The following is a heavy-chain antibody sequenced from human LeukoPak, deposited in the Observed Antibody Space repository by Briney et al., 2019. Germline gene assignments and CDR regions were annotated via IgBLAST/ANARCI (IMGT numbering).Heavy chain of an antibody. J-gene: IGHJ3*02. CDR2: ISTSGHYT. V-gene: IGHV3-23*01. CDR1: GFTFSSYA. D-gene: IGHD3-10*01. CDR3: AKVRGSGGYWKTDAFDI. Sequence: PGGSLRLSCAASGFTFSSYAMSWVRQAPGKGLEWVSGISTSGHYTHFADSVKGRFTISRDNFKNTLYLEMNSLTAEDTAVYYCAKVRGSGGYWKTDAFDIWGQGTMVTVSS.